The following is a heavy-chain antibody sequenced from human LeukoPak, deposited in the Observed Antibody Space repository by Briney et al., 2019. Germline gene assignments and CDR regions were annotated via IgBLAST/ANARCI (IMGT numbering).Heavy chain of an antibody. CDR2: INSDGSST. Sequence: GGSLRLSCAASGFTFSSYAMSWVRQVPGKGLVWVSRINSDGSSTSYGDSMKGRFTISRDNAKNTLYLQMNSLRAEDTAVYYCGRAILGPSDYWGQGTLVTVSS. V-gene: IGHV3-74*01. CDR1: GFTFSSYA. J-gene: IGHJ4*02. CDR3: GRAILGPSDY. D-gene: IGHD7-27*01.